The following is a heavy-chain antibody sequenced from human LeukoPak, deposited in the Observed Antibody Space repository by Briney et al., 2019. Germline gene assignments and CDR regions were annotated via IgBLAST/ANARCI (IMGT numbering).Heavy chain of an antibody. J-gene: IGHJ5*02. Sequence: SGGSLRLSCAASGFTFSSYWMHWVRQAPGKGLVGVSLINTDGSSTNYADSVKGRFTISRDNAKNTLYLQMNSLRAEDTAVYYCARAYSSRETNVFDPWGQGTLVTVSS. CDR3: ARAYSSRETNVFDP. V-gene: IGHV3-74*01. CDR2: INTDGSST. CDR1: GFTFSSYW. D-gene: IGHD6-13*01.